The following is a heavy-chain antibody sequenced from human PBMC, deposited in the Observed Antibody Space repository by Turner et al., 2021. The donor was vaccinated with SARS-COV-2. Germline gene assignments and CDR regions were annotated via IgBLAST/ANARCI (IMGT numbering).Heavy chain of an antibody. CDR3: AREIDDYVWGSYRRGY. CDR2: IYSGGST. J-gene: IGHJ4*02. CDR1: GLTVSSNY. Sequence: EVQPVESGGGLVQPGGSLSLSCAASGLTVSSNYMSWVRQAPGKGLEWVSIIYSGGSTYYADSVKGRFTISRDNSKNTLYLQMNSLRAEDTAVYYCAREIDDYVWGSYRRGYWGQGTLVTVSS. D-gene: IGHD3-16*02. V-gene: IGHV3-66*01.